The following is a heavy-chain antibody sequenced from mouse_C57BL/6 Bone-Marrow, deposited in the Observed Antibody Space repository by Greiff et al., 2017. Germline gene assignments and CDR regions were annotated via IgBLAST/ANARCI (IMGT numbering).Heavy chain of an antibody. CDR1: GFTFSNYW. CDR3: TGPNGNYGAWFAY. J-gene: IGHJ3*01. V-gene: IGHV6-3*01. CDR2: IRLKSDNYAT. Sequence: EVKLMESGGGLVQPGGSMKLSCVASGFTFSNYWMNWVRQSPEKGLEWVAQIRLKSDNYATHYAESVKGRFTISRDDSKSSVYLQMNNLRAEDTGIYYCTGPNGNYGAWFAYWGQGTLVTVSA. D-gene: IGHD2-1*01.